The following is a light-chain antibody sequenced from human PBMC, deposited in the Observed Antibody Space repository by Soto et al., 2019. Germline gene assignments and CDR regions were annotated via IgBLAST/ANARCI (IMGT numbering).Light chain of an antibody. Sequence: QSVLTQPPSVSGAPGQRVTISCTGSSSNIGSGYDVHWYRQLPGTAPKLLIYGNNFRPSGVPDRFSGSKSDTSASLAITGRQAEEEADYYCQSYDSSLSGVVFGGGTKLTVL. CDR3: QSYDSSLSGVV. CDR1: SSNIGSGYD. CDR2: GNN. J-gene: IGLJ2*01. V-gene: IGLV1-40*01.